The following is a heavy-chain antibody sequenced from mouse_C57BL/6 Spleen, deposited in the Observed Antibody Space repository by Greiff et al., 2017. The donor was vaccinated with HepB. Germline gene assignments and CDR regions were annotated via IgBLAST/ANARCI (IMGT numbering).Heavy chain of an antibody. CDR1: GYAFSSYW. CDR3: AGRGSGAMDY. V-gene: IGHV1-80*01. Sequence: QVQLKESGAELVKPGASVKISCKASGYAFSSYWMNWVKQRPGKGLEWIGQIYPGDGDTNYNGKFKGKATLTADKSSSTAYMQLSSLTSEDSAVYFCAGRGSGAMDYWGQGTSVTVSS. J-gene: IGHJ4*01. D-gene: IGHD3-2*02. CDR2: IYPGDGDT.